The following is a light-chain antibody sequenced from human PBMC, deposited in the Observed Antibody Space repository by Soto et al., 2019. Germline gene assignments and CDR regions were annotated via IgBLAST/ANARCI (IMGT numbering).Light chain of an antibody. J-gene: IGKJ4*01. CDR1: QSVLYSSNNKNY. CDR3: HQYYSKPLT. V-gene: IGKV4-1*01. CDR2: WAS. Sequence: DIVMTQSPDSLAVSLGERATINCKSSQSVLYSSNNKNYLAWFQQKVGQPPKLLIYWASTRESGVPDRFSGSGSGTDFTLTISSLQAEDVAVYYCHQYYSKPLTFGRGTKVEIK.